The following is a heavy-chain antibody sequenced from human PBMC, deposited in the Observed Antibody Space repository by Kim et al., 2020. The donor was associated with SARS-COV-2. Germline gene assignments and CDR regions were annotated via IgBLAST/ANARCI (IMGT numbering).Heavy chain of an antibody. Sequence: VKGRFTISRDNAKNTLYLQMNTLRAEDTAVFYCARLSGPYSSSWYYSMDVWGKGTAVTVSS. D-gene: IGHD6-13*01. V-gene: IGHV3-30*01. J-gene: IGHJ6*03. CDR3: ARLSGPYSSSWYYSMDV.